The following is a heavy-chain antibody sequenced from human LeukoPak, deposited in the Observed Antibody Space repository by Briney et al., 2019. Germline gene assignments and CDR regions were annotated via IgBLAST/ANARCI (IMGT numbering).Heavy chain of an antibody. CDR3: ARGKYGSGSSSRYYFDY. D-gene: IGHD3-10*01. V-gene: IGHV3-13*01. CDR1: GFTFSSYD. J-gene: IGHJ4*02. Sequence: GGSLRLSCAASGFTFSSYDMHWVRQATGKGLEWVSAIGTAGDTYYPGSVKGRFTISRENAKNSLYLQMNSLRAGDTAVYYCARGKYGSGSSSRYYFDYWGQGTLVTVSS. CDR2: IGTAGDT.